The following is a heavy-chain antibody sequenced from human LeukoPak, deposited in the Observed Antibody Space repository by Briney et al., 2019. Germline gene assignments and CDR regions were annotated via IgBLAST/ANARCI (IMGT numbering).Heavy chain of an antibody. Sequence: GASVKVSCKASGYTFTGYYMHWVRQAPGQGLEWMGWINPNSGGTNYAQKFQGRVTMTRDTSISTAYMELSRLRSDDTAVYYCAFTTYYYDSSGYLYYWGQGTLVTVSS. CDR1: GYTFTGYY. CDR3: AFTTYYYDSSGYLYY. D-gene: IGHD3-22*01. V-gene: IGHV1-2*02. J-gene: IGHJ4*02. CDR2: INPNSGGT.